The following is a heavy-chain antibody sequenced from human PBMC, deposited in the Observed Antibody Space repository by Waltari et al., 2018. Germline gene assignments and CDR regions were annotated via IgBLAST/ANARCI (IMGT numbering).Heavy chain of an antibody. V-gene: IGHV3-23*01. J-gene: IGHJ4*02. CDR1: GFIFSRFA. CDR3: TKMRRNLPRDIIDN. CDR2: TSASSGST. Sequence: EVQLLESGGGLVQRGGSLRLSCAVSGFIFSRFAMRWVRNTPGKGLEWVAGTSASSGSTYYADSVQGRFTISRDNSKKRVFLQMNSLRAEDTATYYCTKMRRNLPRDIIDNWGQGTQVIIAS.